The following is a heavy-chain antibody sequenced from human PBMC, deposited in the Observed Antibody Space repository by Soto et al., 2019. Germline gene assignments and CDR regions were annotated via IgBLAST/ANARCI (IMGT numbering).Heavy chain of an antibody. CDR2: IYQSGKT. CDR1: GFPVSYGYY. D-gene: IGHD2-2*01. Sequence: TLSLTCGVSGFPVSYGYYWGWIRQPPGKGLEWLGSIYQSGKTYYNPSLKSRLTLPMDTSRNEFSLRLRSVTAADTAVYFCARLYCSSVSCYNDYWGPGVLVTVSS. J-gene: IGHJ4*02. CDR3: ARLYCSSVSCYNDY. V-gene: IGHV4-38-2*01.